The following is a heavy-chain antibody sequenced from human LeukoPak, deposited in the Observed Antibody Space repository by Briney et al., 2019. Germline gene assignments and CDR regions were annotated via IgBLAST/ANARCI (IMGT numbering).Heavy chain of an antibody. J-gene: IGHJ4*02. Sequence: GGSLRLSCAASGFTFDDYGMSWVRQAPGKGLEWVSGINWNGGSTGYADSVKGRFTISRDNAKNSLHLQMNSLRAEDTALYYCARVSGGYYVGGYFDYWGQGTLVTVSS. CDR1: GFTFDDYG. CDR3: ARVSGGYYVGGYFDY. V-gene: IGHV3-20*04. CDR2: INWNGGST. D-gene: IGHD3-10*01.